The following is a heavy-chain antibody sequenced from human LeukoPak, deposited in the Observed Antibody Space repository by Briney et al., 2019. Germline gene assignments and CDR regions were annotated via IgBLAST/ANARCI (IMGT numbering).Heavy chain of an antibody. D-gene: IGHD6-13*01. CDR2: ISSSSSCI. Sequence: GGSLRLSCAASGFTFSSYSMNWVRQAPGKGLEWVSSISSSSSCIYYADSVKGRFTISRDNAKNSLYLQMNSLRAEDTAVYYCAREVIAAAGNDYWGQGTLVTVSS. V-gene: IGHV3-21*01. J-gene: IGHJ4*02. CDR1: GFTFSSYS. CDR3: AREVIAAAGNDY.